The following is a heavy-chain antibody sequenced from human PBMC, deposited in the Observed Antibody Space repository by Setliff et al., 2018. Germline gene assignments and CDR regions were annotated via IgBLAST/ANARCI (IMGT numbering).Heavy chain of an antibody. D-gene: IGHD3-22*01. V-gene: IGHV4-39*01. CDR1: GDSISRSTYY. Sequence: SETLSLTCTLSGDSISRSTYYWGWIRQSPGKGLDLIGTVDRSGNTFYNPSLRSRVTISVDTSKNQISLKLTSVSAADTAVYYCARRDSTSYYGYSFDFWGRGTLVTVSS. CDR2: VDRSGNT. J-gene: IGHJ4*02. CDR3: ARRDSTSYYGYSFDF.